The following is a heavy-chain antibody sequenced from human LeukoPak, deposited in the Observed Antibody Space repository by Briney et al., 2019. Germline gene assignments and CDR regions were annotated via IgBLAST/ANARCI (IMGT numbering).Heavy chain of an antibody. CDR2: INSDGSST. V-gene: IGHV3-74*01. CDR1: GFTFSNYW. J-gene: IGHJ4*02. D-gene: IGHD6-6*01. CDR3: ARDKYTSSSLDY. Sequence: GGSLRLSCAASGFTFSNYWMHWVRQVPGKGLVWVSRINSDGSSTTYADSVKGRSTVSRDNAKNTLYLQMNSLRAEGTAVYFCARDKYTSSSLDYWGQGTLVTVSS.